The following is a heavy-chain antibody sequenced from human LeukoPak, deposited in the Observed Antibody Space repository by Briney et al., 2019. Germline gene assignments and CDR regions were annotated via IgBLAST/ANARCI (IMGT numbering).Heavy chain of an antibody. CDR1: GFTISPYW. J-gene: IGHJ4*02. CDR2: IKQDGSEK. V-gene: IGHV3-7*01. Sequence: PGGALGLSCAASGFTISPYWMSWVRQAPGKGLEWVANIKQDGSEKYYVDSVKGRFAISRDNAKNSVYLQMNGLRAEDTAVYYCARENTAVPGGDCWGQGTLVTVSS. D-gene: IGHD5-18*01. CDR3: ARENTAVPGGDC.